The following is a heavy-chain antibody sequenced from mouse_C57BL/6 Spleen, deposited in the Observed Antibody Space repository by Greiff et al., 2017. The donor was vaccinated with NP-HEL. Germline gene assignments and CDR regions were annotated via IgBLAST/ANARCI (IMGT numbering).Heavy chain of an antibody. Sequence: QVQLQQSGAELARPGASVKLSCKASGYTFTSYGISWVKQRTGQGLEWIGEIYPRSGNTYYNEKFKGKATLTADKSSSTAYMELRSLTSEDSAVYFCARRGNYGSSYDYAMDYWGQGTSGTVSS. CDR3: ARRGNYGSSYDYAMDY. CDR1: GYTFTSYG. J-gene: IGHJ4*01. V-gene: IGHV1-81*01. CDR2: IYPRSGNT. D-gene: IGHD1-1*01.